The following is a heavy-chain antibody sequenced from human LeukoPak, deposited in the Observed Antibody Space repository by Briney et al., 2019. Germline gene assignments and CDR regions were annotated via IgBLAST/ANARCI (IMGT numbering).Heavy chain of an antibody. Sequence: LSXXASXFIFSSXXMHXVRQXPGXXXXXLAXISYDGSNKYYADSVKGRFTISRDNSKNTLYLQMNSLRAEDTAVYYCAREHNYDSSGFYRDFDCWGQGTLVTVSS. CDR3: AREHNYDSSGFYRDFDC. V-gene: IGHV3-30-3*01. CDR1: XFIFSSXX. CDR2: ISYDGSNK. J-gene: IGHJ4*02. D-gene: IGHD3-22*01.